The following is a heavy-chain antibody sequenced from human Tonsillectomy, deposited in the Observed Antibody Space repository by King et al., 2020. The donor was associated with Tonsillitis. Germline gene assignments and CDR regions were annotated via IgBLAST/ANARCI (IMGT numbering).Heavy chain of an antibody. CDR1: GFSLSTSGVG. CDR3: AHFNYDAVWGGYRHFDY. CDR2: IYWNDDK. J-gene: IGHJ4*02. D-gene: IGHD3-16*02. Sequence: TLQESGPTLVKPTQTLTLTCTFSGFSLSTSGVGVGWIRQPPGKALEWLALIYWNDDKRYNPSLKSSLTITKDTSKNQVVLTMTNMDPVDTATYYCAHFNYDAVWGGYRHFDYWGQGTLVTVSS. V-gene: IGHV2-5*01.